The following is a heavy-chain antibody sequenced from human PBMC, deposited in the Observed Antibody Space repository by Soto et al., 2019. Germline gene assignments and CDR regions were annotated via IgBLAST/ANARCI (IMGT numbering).Heavy chain of an antibody. J-gene: IGHJ4*02. CDR2: IYHSGNT. CDR1: GGSISSSNW. V-gene: IGHV4-4*02. Sequence: QVQLQESGPGLVKPSGTLSLTCAVSGGSISSSNWWCWVRQPPGKGLEWIGEIYHSGNTNYNPSLKSRVTMAVDKSRNQFSLKLSSVTAADTAVYYCARRWVEGRVDYWGQGTLVTVSS. CDR3: ARRWVEGRVDY. D-gene: IGHD2-15*01.